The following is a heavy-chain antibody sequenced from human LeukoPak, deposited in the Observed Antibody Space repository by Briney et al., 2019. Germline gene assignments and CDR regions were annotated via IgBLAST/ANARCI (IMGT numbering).Heavy chain of an antibody. Sequence: PSETLSLTCTVSGGSISSYYWSWIRQPAGKGLEWIGRIYTSGSTNHNPSLKSRVTMSVDTSKNQFSLKLSSVTAADTAVYYCAREGKYSSSWYPWFDPWGQGTLVTVSS. J-gene: IGHJ5*02. CDR2: IYTSGST. V-gene: IGHV4-4*07. D-gene: IGHD6-13*01. CDR3: AREGKYSSSWYPWFDP. CDR1: GGSISSYY.